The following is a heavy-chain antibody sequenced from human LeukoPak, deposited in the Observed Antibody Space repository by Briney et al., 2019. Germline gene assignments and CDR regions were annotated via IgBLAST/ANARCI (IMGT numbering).Heavy chain of an antibody. D-gene: IGHD3-9*01. Sequence: PGGSLRLSCAASGFTFRSYYVSWVRQAPGKGLEWVSAISVSGDSIFYTDSVKGRFTISRDNSKTTLYVQMNSLRAEDTAVYYCAKSFLTGYSLFDSWGQGTLVTVSS. CDR3: AKSFLTGYSLFDS. V-gene: IGHV3-23*01. CDR2: ISVSGDSI. CDR1: GFTFRSYY. J-gene: IGHJ4*02.